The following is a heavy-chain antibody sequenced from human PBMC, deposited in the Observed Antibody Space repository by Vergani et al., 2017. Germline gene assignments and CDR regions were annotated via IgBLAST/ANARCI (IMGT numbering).Heavy chain of an antibody. CDR2: IYYSGST. CDR3: ARASNYYDSSGYYPYYYGMDV. Sequence: QVQLQESGPGLVKPSQTLSLTCTVSGGSISSGNYYWSWIRQPPGKGLEWIGYIYYSGSTYYNPSLKSRVTISVDTSKNQFSLKLSSVTAADTAVYYCARASNYYDSSGYYPYYYGMDVWGQ. CDR1: GGSISSGNYY. V-gene: IGHV4-30-4*08. D-gene: IGHD3-22*01. J-gene: IGHJ6*02.